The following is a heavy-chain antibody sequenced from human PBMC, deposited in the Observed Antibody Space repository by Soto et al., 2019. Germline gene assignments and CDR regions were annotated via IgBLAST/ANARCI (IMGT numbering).Heavy chain of an antibody. CDR3: ARLAGGWFGELFAYYYGMDV. CDR1: GVSISSYY. V-gene: IGHV4-59*08. D-gene: IGHD3-10*01. Sequence: SDTLSLTCTVSGVSISSYYWSWILQPPGKGLEWIGYIYYSGSTNYNPSLKSRVTISVDTSKNQFSLKLSSVTAADTAVYYCARLAGGWFGELFAYYYGMDVWGQGTTVSVSS. J-gene: IGHJ6*02. CDR2: IYYSGST.